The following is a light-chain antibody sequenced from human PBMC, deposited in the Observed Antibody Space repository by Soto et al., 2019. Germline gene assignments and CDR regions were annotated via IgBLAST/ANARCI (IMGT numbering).Light chain of an antibody. CDR1: QSVSSY. Sequence: EIELTQSPATLSLSPGERATLSCRASQSVSSYLAWYQQKPGQAPRLLIYDASNRSTGIPARFSGSGSGTDFTLTISSLEPEDVAVYYCQQHSNSPLTFGGGTKVEIK. CDR3: QQHSNSPLT. J-gene: IGKJ4*01. CDR2: DAS. V-gene: IGKV3-11*01.